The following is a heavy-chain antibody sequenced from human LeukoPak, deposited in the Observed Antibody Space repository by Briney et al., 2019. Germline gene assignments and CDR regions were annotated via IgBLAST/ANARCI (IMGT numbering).Heavy chain of an antibody. CDR1: GFTFSSYA. D-gene: IGHD2-21*01. CDR3: ARGAYKDY. CDR2: ISSNGGST. Sequence: GGSLRLSCAASGFTFSSYAMHWVRQAPGKGLEYVSAISSNGGSTYYANSVKDRFTISRDNSKNTLYLQVGSLRPEDMAVYYCARGAYKDYWGQGTLVTVSS. J-gene: IGHJ4*02. V-gene: IGHV3-64*01.